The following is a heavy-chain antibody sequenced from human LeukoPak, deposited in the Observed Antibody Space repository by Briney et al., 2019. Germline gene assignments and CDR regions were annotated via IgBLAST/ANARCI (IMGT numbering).Heavy chain of an antibody. V-gene: IGHV3-15*01. D-gene: IGHD2-15*01. CDR1: GFSFDNAW. CDR3: YTGGGTNGF. J-gene: IGHJ4*02. CDR2: IRSKTAGGTT. Sequence: PGGSPRLSRTVSGFSFDNAWMSWVRPAPGKGVEWVGRIRSKTAGGTTDYGAPVKGRFTISRDDSRNTVYLQMSSLKNDDTAMYDYYTGGGTNGFWGQGSLVTVSS.